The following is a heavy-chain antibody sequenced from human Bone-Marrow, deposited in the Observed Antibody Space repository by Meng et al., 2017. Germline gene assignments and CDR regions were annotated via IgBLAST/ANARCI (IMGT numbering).Heavy chain of an antibody. V-gene: IGHV3-74*01. J-gene: IGHJ4*02. D-gene: IGHD6-13*01. Sequence: GQLVGAGGGLVQPGGSLRLSCVASGFKLSSYWMHWVRQAPGKGLVWVSRINIDGSSTIYADSVEGRFTISRDNAKNTLYLQMNSLRVDDTAVYYCAQLGTTDYWGQGALVTVSS. CDR2: INIDGSST. CDR1: GFKLSSYW. CDR3: AQLGTTDY.